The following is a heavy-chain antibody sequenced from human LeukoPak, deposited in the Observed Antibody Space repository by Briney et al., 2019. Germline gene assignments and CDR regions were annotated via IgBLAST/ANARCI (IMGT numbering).Heavy chain of an antibody. Sequence: SETLSLTCTVSGGSISNYYWSWIRHPAGKGLEWIGRIYTSGSTNYNPSLKSRVTMSVDTSKNQFSLKLRSVTAADTAVYYCAHSGYDLYSCYFDYWGQGTLVTVSS. D-gene: IGHD5-12*01. V-gene: IGHV4-4*07. J-gene: IGHJ4*02. CDR3: AHSGYDLYSCYFDY. CDR1: GGSISNYY. CDR2: IYTSGST.